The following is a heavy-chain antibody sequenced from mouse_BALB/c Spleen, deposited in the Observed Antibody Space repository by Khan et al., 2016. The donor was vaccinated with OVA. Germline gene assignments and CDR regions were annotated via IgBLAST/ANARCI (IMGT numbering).Heavy chain of an antibody. J-gene: IGHJ2*01. V-gene: IGHV3-2*02. CDR3: ARVYGGDFDY. CDR1: GYSIASDYA. D-gene: IGHD1-1*01. CDR2: ISYSGNT. Sequence: QLEESGPGLVKPSQSLSLTCTVTGYSIASDYAWNWIRQFPGNKLEWMGFISYSGNTNYNPSLKTRISITRDTSKNQFFLQLNSVTSKDTATYYCARVYGGDFDYWGQGTTLTVSS.